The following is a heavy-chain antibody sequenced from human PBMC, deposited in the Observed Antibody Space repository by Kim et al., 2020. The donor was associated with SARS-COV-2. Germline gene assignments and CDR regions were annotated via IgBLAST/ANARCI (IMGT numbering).Heavy chain of an antibody. J-gene: IGHJ4*02. V-gene: IGHV3-53*01. CDR3: ARDLRYCSNTSCYGIFDY. CDR2: IYSGGST. Sequence: GGSLRLSCAASGFTVSSNYMSWVRQAPGKGLEWVSVIYSGGSTYYADSVKGRFTISRDNSKNTLYLQMNSLRAEDTAVYYCARDLRYCSNTSCYGIFDYWGQGTLVTVSS. CDR1: GFTVSSNY. D-gene: IGHD2-2*01.